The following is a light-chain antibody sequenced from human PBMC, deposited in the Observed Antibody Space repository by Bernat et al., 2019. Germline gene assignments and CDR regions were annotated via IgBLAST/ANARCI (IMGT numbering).Light chain of an antibody. V-gene: IGKV3-20*01. Sequence: EIVLTQSPGTLSLSPGERATLSCKASQSVGNNYLAWYQQRPGQAPRLLIYDASYRATGIPDRFSGSGSGTDFTLTISRLEPEDFAVDYCQQCATSPRTFGQGTRVEI. CDR1: QSVGNNY. CDR3: QQCATSPRT. CDR2: DAS. J-gene: IGKJ1*01.